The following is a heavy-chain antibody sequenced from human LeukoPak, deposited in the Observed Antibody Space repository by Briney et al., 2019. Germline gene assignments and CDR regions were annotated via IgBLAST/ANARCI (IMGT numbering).Heavy chain of an antibody. CDR3: AREVVVAATRYMDV. D-gene: IGHD2-15*01. J-gene: IGHJ6*03. Sequence: PGRSLRLSCAASGFTFSSYGMHWVRQAPGKGLEWVSYISSSGATRYYADSVKGRFTMSRDNAKNSLYLLLNSLRAEDTAVYYCAREVVVAATRYMDVWGKGTTVTISS. V-gene: IGHV3-48*04. CDR1: GFTFSSYG. CDR2: ISSSGATR.